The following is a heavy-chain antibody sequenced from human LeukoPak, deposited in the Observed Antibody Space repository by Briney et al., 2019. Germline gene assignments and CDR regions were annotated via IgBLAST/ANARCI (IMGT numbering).Heavy chain of an antibody. D-gene: IGHD6-19*01. CDR2: VSGGGVTT. V-gene: IGHV3-23*01. J-gene: IGHJ4*02. Sequence: GGSLRLPCAASGFTFRSYAMSWVRQAPGKGLEWVSTVSGGGVTTYYADSAKGRFTISRDNSNNTLYLQMNSLTAEDTAVYYCPKQSYASGWNPFDYWGQGILVTVSS. CDR3: PKQSYASGWNPFDY. CDR1: GFTFRSYA.